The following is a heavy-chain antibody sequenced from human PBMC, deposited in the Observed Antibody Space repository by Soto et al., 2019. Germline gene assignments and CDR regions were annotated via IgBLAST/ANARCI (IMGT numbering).Heavy chain of an antibody. CDR1: GFSFSDYR. J-gene: IGHJ4*02. Sequence: PGGSLRLSCGASGFSFSDYRMNWVRQAPGKGLEWVSSISGTGTYIYYADSVKGRFTISRDNAKNSLYLQMNSLRDEDTAVYYCARRFDSWGQGTLVTVSS. CDR3: ARRFDS. V-gene: IGHV3-21*01. CDR2: ISGTGTYI.